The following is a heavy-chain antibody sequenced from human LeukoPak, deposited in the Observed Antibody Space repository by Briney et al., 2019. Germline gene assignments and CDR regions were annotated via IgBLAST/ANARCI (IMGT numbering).Heavy chain of an antibody. Sequence: GASVKVSCKASGYTFTSYGISWVRQAPGQGLEWMGIINPSGGSTSYAQKFQSRVTMTRDMSTSTVYMELSSLRSEDTAVYYCARNSLKVATDYYYYMDVWGKGTTVTVSS. J-gene: IGHJ6*03. V-gene: IGHV1-46*01. CDR1: GYTFTSYG. CDR3: ARNSLKVATDYYYYMDV. D-gene: IGHD5-12*01. CDR2: INPSGGST.